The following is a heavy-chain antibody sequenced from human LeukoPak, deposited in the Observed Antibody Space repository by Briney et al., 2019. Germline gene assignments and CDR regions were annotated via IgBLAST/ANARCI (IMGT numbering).Heavy chain of an antibody. CDR3: ARELEYSSSSFAFDI. CDR2: IKQDGSEK. CDR1: GFTFTSYW. D-gene: IGHD6-6*01. J-gene: IGHJ3*02. V-gene: IGHV3-7*01. Sequence: PGGSLRLACAASGFTFTSYWMTWVRQAPGKGLEWVANIKQDGSEKYYVDSVKGRFTISRDNAKNSLYLQMNSLRAEDTAVYYCARELEYSSSSFAFDIWGQGTMVTVSS.